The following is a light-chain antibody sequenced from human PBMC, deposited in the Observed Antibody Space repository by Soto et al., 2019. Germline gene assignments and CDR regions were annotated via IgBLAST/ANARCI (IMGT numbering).Light chain of an antibody. CDR1: SSDVGRYKL. CDR2: DVT. J-gene: IGLJ2*01. Sequence: QSALTQPASVSGSPGQSITISCTGTSSDVGRYKLVSWYQQHPGKAPKLMIYDVTNRPSGVSNRFSGSKSGNTASLTISGLQAEYEADYYCSSYTTSRTLIFGGGTKLTVL. V-gene: IGLV2-14*03. CDR3: SSYTTSRTLI.